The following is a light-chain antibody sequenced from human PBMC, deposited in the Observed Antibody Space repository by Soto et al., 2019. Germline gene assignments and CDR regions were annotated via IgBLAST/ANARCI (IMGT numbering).Light chain of an antibody. V-gene: IGKV3-20*01. J-gene: IGKJ1*01. Sequence: IVLTQSPGTLSLSPGERATLSCRASQSVSSSYLAWYQQKPGQAPRLLIYGASSRATGIPDRFSGSGSGTDFTLTISRLEPEDFAMYYCQQYGSSPQWTFGQGTKVDIK. CDR3: QQYGSSPQWT. CDR2: GAS. CDR1: QSVSSSY.